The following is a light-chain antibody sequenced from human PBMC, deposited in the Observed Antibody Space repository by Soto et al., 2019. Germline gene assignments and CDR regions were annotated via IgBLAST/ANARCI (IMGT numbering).Light chain of an antibody. CDR3: CSYAGSYTLA. CDR2: EGI. J-gene: IGLJ2*01. Sequence: QSALTQPASVSGSPGQSITISCTGTSSDVGSYNVVSKYKHHPGKAPKFIIYEGIQRPSGVSNHFSGSKSGNTASLTISGLQAEDEADYYCCSYAGSYTLAFGGGTKLTVL. V-gene: IGLV2-23*01. CDR1: SSDVGSYNV.